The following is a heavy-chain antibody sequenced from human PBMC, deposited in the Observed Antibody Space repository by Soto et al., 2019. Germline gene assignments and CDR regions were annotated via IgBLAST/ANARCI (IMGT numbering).Heavy chain of an antibody. D-gene: IGHD2-21*02. J-gene: IGHJ5*02. CDR2: IYYRGST. CDR1: GGSISSGDYY. CDR3: ARAHIVVVTAINWFDP. V-gene: IGHV4-30-4*01. Sequence: SETLSLTCTVSGGSISSGDYYWSWIRQPPGKGLEWIGYIYYRGSTYYNPSLKSRVTLSVDTSKNQFSLNLSSVTAAATAVYYCARAHIVVVTAINWFDPWGQGTLVTVPS.